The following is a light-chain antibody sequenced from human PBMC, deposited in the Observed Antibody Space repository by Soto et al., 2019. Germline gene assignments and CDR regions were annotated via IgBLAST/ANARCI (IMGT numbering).Light chain of an antibody. CDR1: QSIAGY. Sequence: DIHMTQSPSSLSASVGDRVTITCRASQSIAGYLSWYQQRPGKAPKFLIYSTSNLQRGVPSRFSGSGSGTDFSLTINGLQPEDFATYFCQQSFSVPITFGQGTRLEIK. CDR3: QQSFSVPIT. J-gene: IGKJ5*01. CDR2: STS. V-gene: IGKV1-39*01.